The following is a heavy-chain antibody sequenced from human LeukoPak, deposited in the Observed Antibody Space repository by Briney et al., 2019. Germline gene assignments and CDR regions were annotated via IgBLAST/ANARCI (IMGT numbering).Heavy chain of an antibody. V-gene: IGHV3-23*01. Sequence: PGGSLRLSCAASGFTFRSKAWSWVRQAPGKGLEWISGISGSADSTDYGASVKGRFTISRDNYKNTLHLQMNSLRAEDTAVYFCAKDSDYSSSWYSPIDTIDIWGQGTMVTVSS. J-gene: IGHJ3*02. D-gene: IGHD6-13*01. CDR3: AKDSDYSSSWYSPIDTIDI. CDR1: GFTFRSKA. CDR2: ISGSADST.